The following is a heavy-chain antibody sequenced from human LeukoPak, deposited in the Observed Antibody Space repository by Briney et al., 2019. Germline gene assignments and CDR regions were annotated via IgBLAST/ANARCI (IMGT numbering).Heavy chain of an antibody. CDR3: ARQHSYGRGDFDP. J-gene: IGHJ5*02. CDR2: IYTRGST. D-gene: IGHD5-18*01. Sequence: SETLSLTCTVSGGSINNYYWSWIRQPAGKGLEWIGRIYTRGSTNYNPSLKSRVTMSVDTSKNQFSLKLSSVTAADTAVYYCARQHSYGRGDFDPWGQGTLVTVSS. CDR1: GGSINNYY. V-gene: IGHV4-4*07.